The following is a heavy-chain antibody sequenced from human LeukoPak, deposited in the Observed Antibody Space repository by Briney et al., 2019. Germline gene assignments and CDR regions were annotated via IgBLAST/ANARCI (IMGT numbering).Heavy chain of an antibody. D-gene: IGHD4-17*01. CDR2: ISSSSSYI. J-gene: IGHJ4*02. V-gene: IGHV3-21*01. Sequence: PGGSLRLSCAASGFTFSSYSMNWVRQAPGKGLEWVSSISSSSSYIYYADSVKGRFTISRDNAKNSLYLQMNSLRAEDTAVYYCAKVGDGDYVTAFDYWGQGTLVTVSS. CDR1: GFTFSSYS. CDR3: AKVGDGDYVTAFDY.